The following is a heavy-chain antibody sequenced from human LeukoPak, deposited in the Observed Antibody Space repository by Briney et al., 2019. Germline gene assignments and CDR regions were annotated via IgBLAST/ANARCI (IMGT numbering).Heavy chain of an antibody. Sequence: GASVKVSCKASGGTFSSYAISWVRQAPGQGLEWMGRIIPILGIANYAQKFQGRVTITADKSTSTAYMELSSLRSEDTAVYYCARSYEEDNYYYYYGMDVWGRGTTVTVSS. CDR1: GGTFSSYA. CDR2: IIPILGIA. J-gene: IGHJ6*02. V-gene: IGHV1-69*04. D-gene: IGHD2-21*01. CDR3: ARSYEEDNYYYYYGMDV.